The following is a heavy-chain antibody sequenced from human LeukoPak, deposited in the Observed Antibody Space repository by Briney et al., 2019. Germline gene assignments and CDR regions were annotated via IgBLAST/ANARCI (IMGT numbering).Heavy chain of an antibody. CDR2: INPNSGGT. J-gene: IGHJ4*02. Sequence: ASVKVSCKASGYTFTGYYMHLVRQALGLGLEWMGRINPNSGGTNYAQKFQGRVTMTRDTSISTAYMELSRLRSDDTAVYYCARQYYSSSFGYWGQGTLVTVSS. V-gene: IGHV1-2*06. D-gene: IGHD6-6*01. CDR1: GYTFTGYY. CDR3: ARQYYSSSFGY.